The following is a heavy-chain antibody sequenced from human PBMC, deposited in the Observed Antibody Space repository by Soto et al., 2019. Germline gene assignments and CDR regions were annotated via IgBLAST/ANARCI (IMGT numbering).Heavy chain of an antibody. Sequence: VQVEESGGGLVLPGGSLRLSCVVSVVSEFSFSDQYIDWVRQAPGKGLEWVGRSRNRVNSLSTAYAASVQGRFTISRDESKHTVYLQMNSLTTEDTAVYYCCRVDPRAKSPDYWGQGTLVTVSS. V-gene: IGHV3-72*01. CDR1: VVSEFSFSDQY. CDR3: CRVDPRAKSPDY. CDR2: SRNRVNSLST. J-gene: IGHJ4*02. D-gene: IGHD2-15*01.